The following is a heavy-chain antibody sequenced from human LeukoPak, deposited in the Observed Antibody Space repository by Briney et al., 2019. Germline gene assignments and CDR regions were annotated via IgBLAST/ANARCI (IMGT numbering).Heavy chain of an antibody. D-gene: IGHD3-10*01. CDR3: AREGLLWFGDHKRAFDI. J-gene: IGHJ3*02. V-gene: IGHV1-2*02. CDR2: INPNSGGT. CDR1: GYTFSVYW. Sequence: ASVKVSCKASGYTFSVYWIHWVRLAPGQGPEWMGWINPNSGGTTFAQKFQGRVTMTRDTSISTAYMELSRLRSDDTAVYYCAREGLLWFGDHKRAFDIWGQGTMVTVSS.